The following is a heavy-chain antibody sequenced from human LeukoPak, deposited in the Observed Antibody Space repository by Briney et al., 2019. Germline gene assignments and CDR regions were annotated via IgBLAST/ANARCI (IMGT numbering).Heavy chain of an antibody. CDR2: ISGSSSYI. Sequence: PGGSLRLSCAASGFTFSSYNMNWVRQAPGKGLEWVSSISGSSSYIYYADSVKGRFTISRDNAKNSLFLQMNSLRAEDAAVYYCARDLLYYDSNGGDYWGQGTLVTVSS. CDR1: GFTFSSYN. V-gene: IGHV3-21*01. CDR3: ARDLLYYDSNGGDY. J-gene: IGHJ4*02. D-gene: IGHD3-22*01.